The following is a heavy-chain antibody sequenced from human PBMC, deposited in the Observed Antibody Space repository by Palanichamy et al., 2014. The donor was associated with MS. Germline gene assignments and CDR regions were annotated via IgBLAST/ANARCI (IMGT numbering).Heavy chain of an antibody. Sequence: QLQVQESGPGLVKPSEALSLTCTVSGDSISSSSYYWGWIRQPPGKGLEWIATIYYSGTTHYNPSLKSRVTISVDTSKNQLSLKLSSVTAADTAVYYCARHSGSYDFDYWGQGTLVTVSS. CDR1: GDSISSSSYY. J-gene: IGHJ4*02. V-gene: IGHV4-39*01. D-gene: IGHD1-26*01. CDR3: ARHSGSYDFDY. CDR2: IYYSGTT.